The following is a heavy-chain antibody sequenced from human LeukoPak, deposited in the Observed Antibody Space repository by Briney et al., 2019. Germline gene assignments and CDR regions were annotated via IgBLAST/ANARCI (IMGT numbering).Heavy chain of an antibody. CDR2: ISAYNGNT. J-gene: IGHJ4*02. CDR3: ARDRGSGSYVNYFDY. D-gene: IGHD1-26*01. Sequence: SVNVSCKASVYTFTRYGISGVRPAPGQGLEWMGWISAYNGNTNYAQKLQGRVTMTTDTSTSTAYMELRSLRSDGTAVYYCARDRGSGSYVNYFDYWGQGTLVTVSS. CDR1: VYTFTRYG. V-gene: IGHV1-18*01.